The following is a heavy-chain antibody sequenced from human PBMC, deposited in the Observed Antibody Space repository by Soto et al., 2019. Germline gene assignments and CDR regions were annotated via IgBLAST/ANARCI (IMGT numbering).Heavy chain of an antibody. CDR2: IYWDDDK. CDR3: ARGRGPADRRRWYFDL. V-gene: IGHV2-5*02. Sequence: QLTLKESGPTLVKPTQTLTLTCTFSGFSLTTSGVGVAWIRQTPGKALEWLTLIYWDDDKRYSPSLNRRLTITKDTSKNQVVLTPTNMDPTDTATYYYARGRGPADRRRWYFDLWGRGTLVTVSS. J-gene: IGHJ2*01. D-gene: IGHD1-26*01. CDR1: GFSLTTSGVG.